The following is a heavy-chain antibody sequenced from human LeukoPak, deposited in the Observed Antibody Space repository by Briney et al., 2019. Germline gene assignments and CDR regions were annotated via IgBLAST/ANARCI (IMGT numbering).Heavy chain of an antibody. J-gene: IGHJ3*02. V-gene: IGHV3-21*01. CDR3: ARDQYCSSTSCDAFDI. D-gene: IGHD2-2*01. CDR1: GFTFSSYS. Sequence: PGGSLRLSCAASGFTFSSYSMNWARHAPGKGLEWLSSISSSSSYIYYADSVKGRFTISRDNAKNSLYLQMNSLRAEDTAVYYCARDQYCSSTSCDAFDIWGQGTMVTVSS. CDR2: ISSSSSYI.